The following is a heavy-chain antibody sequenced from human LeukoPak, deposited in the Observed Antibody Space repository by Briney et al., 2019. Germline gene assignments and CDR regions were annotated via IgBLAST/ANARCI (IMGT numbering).Heavy chain of an antibody. D-gene: IGHD3-9*01. CDR3: AKLYDSTGINWFDP. CDR2: IRYSASDT. V-gene: IGHV3-30*02. J-gene: IGHJ5*02. CDR1: GFTFSHYG. Sequence: GGSLRLSCAASGFTFSHYGMHWVRQAPGKGLEWVAFIRYSASDTYYADSVKGRFTISRDNSKNTLYLQMNSLRAEDTAVYYCAKLYDSTGINWFDPWGQGTLVTVSS.